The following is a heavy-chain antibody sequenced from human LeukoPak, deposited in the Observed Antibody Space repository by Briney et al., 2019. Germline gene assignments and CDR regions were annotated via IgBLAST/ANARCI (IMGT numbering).Heavy chain of an antibody. CDR3: ARDVGDGYFDC. CDR2: IYSGGST. J-gene: IGHJ4*02. V-gene: IGHV3-53*01. Sequence: PGGSLGLSCAASGFTVSSNYMSWVRQAPGKGLEWVSVIYSGGSTYYADSVKGRFTISRDNSKNTLYLQMNSLRAEDTAVYYCARDVGDGYFDCWGQGTLVTVSS. CDR1: GFTVSSNY. D-gene: IGHD2-21*01.